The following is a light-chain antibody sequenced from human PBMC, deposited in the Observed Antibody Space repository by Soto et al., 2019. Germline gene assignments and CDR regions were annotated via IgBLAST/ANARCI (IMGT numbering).Light chain of an antibody. CDR1: QSIANY. Sequence: DIQMTQSPSSLSASVGDRVTITCRAGQSIANYLNWYQQRPGKAPKLLIYAASSLQSGVPSTFSGGGSGTDFTLTISSLQPEDFAMYYCQPSYSSPYTFGQGTKLEI. CDR2: AAS. V-gene: IGKV1-39*01. CDR3: QPSYSSPYT. J-gene: IGKJ2*01.